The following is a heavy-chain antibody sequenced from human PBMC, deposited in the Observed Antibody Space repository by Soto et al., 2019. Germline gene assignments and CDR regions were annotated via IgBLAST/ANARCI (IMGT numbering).Heavy chain of an antibody. CDR1: GGSVSSNSAA. CDR3: ARDRRPSTVAGTGWFDP. Sequence: SHTLSLTCAISGGSVSSNSAAWNWIRQSPSRGLECLGRTYYRSKWYNAFAVSVKSRITINPDTSKNQFSLQLNSVTPEDTAVYHCARDRRPSTVAGTGWFDPWGQGTLVTVSS. V-gene: IGHV6-1*01. D-gene: IGHD6-19*01. J-gene: IGHJ5*02. CDR2: TYYRSKWYN.